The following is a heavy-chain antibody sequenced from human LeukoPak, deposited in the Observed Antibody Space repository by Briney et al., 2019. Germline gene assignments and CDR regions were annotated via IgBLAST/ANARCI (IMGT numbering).Heavy chain of an antibody. J-gene: IGHJ4*02. CDR1: GFTFSSYA. Sequence: GGSLRLSCAASGFTFSSYAMHWVRQAPGKGLEWVAVISYDGSNKYYADSVKGRFTISRDNSKNTLYLQMNGLRAEDTAVYYCARGRYYYDSSGYFDYWGQGTLVTVSS. CDR2: ISYDGSNK. CDR3: ARGRYYYDSSGYFDY. V-gene: IGHV3-30-3*01. D-gene: IGHD3-22*01.